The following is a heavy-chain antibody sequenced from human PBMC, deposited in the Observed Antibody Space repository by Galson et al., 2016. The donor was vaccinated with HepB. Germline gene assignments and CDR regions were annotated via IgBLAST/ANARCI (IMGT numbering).Heavy chain of an antibody. CDR2: ISYDGRNA. J-gene: IGHJ6*02. Sequence: LRLSCAASGFTFSRFAMHWVPQAPGKGLEWVALISYDGRNAYYADSIKGRFTISRDNSKSTVYLQMNSLRAEDTAVYYCAKDNFDWSYYYYGMDVWGQGTTVTVSS. D-gene: IGHD3-9*01. V-gene: IGHV3-30*18. CDR3: AKDNFDWSYYYYGMDV. CDR1: GFTFSRFA.